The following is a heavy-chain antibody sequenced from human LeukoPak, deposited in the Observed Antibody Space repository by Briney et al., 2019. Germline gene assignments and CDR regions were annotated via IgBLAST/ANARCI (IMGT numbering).Heavy chain of an antibody. J-gene: IGHJ6*04. Sequence: GGSLRLSCAASGFTFSSYEMNWVPQAPGKGLEWVSYISSSGSTIYYADSVKGRFTISRDNAKNSLYLQMNSLRAEDAAVYYCAELGITMIGGVWGKGTTVTISS. D-gene: IGHD3-10*02. CDR1: GFTFSSYE. CDR3: AELGITMIGGV. V-gene: IGHV3-48*03. CDR2: ISSSGSTI.